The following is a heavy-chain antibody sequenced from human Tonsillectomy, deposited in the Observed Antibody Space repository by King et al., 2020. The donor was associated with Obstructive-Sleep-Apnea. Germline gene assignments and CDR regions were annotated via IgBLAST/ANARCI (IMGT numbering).Heavy chain of an antibody. J-gene: IGHJ6*02. CDR3: AKGYDFWSGYGYYYYGMDV. CDR1: GFTFSSYA. Sequence: VQLVESGGGLVQPGGSLRLSCAASGFTFSSYAMSWVRQAPGKGLEWVSAISGSGGSTYYADSVKGRFTISRANSKNTLYLQMNSLRAEDTAVYYCAKGYDFWSGYGYYYYGMDVWGQGTTVTVSS. V-gene: IGHV3-23*04. CDR2: ISGSGGST. D-gene: IGHD3-3*01.